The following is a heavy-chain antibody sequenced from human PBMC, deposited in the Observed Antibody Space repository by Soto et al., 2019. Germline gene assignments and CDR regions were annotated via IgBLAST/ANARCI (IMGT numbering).Heavy chain of an antibody. V-gene: IGHV3-23*01. Sequence: GGSLRLSCAASGFTFSDYAMSWVRQAPGKGLEWVSTISGGGDSTYYADSVKGRFTISRDNSKDTLYLQMNRLRAEDTAVYYCPKVPFVGWEVRESDYWGQGTLVTVSS. CDR2: ISGGGDST. CDR3: PKVPFVGWEVRESDY. CDR1: GFTFSDYA. D-gene: IGHD1-26*01. J-gene: IGHJ4*02.